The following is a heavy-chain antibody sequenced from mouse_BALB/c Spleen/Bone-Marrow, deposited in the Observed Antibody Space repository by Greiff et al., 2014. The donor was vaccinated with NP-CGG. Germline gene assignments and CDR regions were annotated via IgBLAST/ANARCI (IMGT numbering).Heavy chain of an antibody. D-gene: IGHD1-1*01. CDR3: ARHGGSRGYYFDY. Sequence: VQLKESGGGFVQPGGSLKLSCAASGFTFSSYTLSWVRPTPEKRLEWVAYISNGGGSTYYPDTVKGRFTISRDNAKNTLYLQMSSLKSEDTAMYYCARHGGSRGYYFDYWGQGTTLTVSS. CDR1: GFTFSSYT. CDR2: ISNGGGST. J-gene: IGHJ2*01. V-gene: IGHV5-12-2*01.